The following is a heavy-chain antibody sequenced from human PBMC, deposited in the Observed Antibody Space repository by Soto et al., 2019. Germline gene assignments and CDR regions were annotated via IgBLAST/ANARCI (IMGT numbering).Heavy chain of an antibody. V-gene: IGHV1-18*01. J-gene: IGHJ6*02. CDR1: GYTFSNFG. Sequence: QVQLVQSGAEVMTPGASVKVSCKPSGYTFSNFGLSWVRQAPGQGLELMGWISGYNGNTNSAEKFQGRVTMTTDTSTSTAYVEVCCLTSDDSAVYYCARDKGYGFGWSSSAGMDVWGQGTTVTVSS. CDR3: ARDKGYGFGWSSSAGMDV. D-gene: IGHD5-18*01. CDR2: ISGYNGNT.